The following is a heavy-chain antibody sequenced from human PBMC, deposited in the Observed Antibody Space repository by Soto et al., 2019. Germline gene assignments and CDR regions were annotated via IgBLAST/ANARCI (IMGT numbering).Heavy chain of an antibody. CDR3: ARGRDDSNYYYGMDV. D-gene: IGHD3-16*01. CDR2: INHSGST. CDR1: GGSFSGYY. V-gene: IGHV4-34*01. J-gene: IGHJ6*02. Sequence: SETLSLTCAVYGGSFSGYYWSWIRQPPGKGLEWIGEINHSGSTNYNPSLKSRVTISVDTSKNQFSLKLSSVTAADTAVYYCARGRDDSNYYYGMDVWGQGTTVTVSS.